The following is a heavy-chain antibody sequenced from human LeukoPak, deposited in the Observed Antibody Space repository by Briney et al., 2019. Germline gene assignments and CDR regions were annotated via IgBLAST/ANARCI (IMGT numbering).Heavy chain of an antibody. CDR3: AREISSTRYNWFDP. CDR2: ISSSGSTI. Sequence: MPGGSLRLSCAASGFTFSDYYMSWIRQAPGKGLEWVSYISSSGSTIYYADSVKGRFTISRDNAKNSLYLQMNSLRAEDTAVYYCAREISSTRYNWFDPWGQGTLVTVSS. CDR1: GFTFSDYY. J-gene: IGHJ5*02. V-gene: IGHV3-11*01. D-gene: IGHD6-13*01.